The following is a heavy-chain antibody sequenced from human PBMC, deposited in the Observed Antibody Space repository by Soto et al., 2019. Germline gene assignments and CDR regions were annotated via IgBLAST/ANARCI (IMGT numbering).Heavy chain of an antibody. J-gene: IGHJ6*02. CDR2: ISYDGSNK. CDR3: VKDGSSGWPYYYGLDV. V-gene: IGHV3-30*18. CDR1: GFTFSSYG. Sequence: QVQLVESGGGVVQPGRSLRLSCAASGFTFSSYGMHWVRQAPGKGLEWVAVISYDGSNKYYADSVKGRFTIARDNSKNTLYLKMSRLRAEDTAGYYCVKDGSSGWPYYYGLDVWGQGTSVTVSS. D-gene: IGHD6-19*01.